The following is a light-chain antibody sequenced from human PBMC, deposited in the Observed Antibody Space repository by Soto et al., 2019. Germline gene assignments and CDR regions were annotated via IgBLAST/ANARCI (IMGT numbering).Light chain of an antibody. CDR3: CSYAGSGPFYV. CDR2: EGS. CDR1: SSDLGSYNL. V-gene: IGLV2-23*01. J-gene: IGLJ1*01. Sequence: SSLTQPASVSGSPGQSITVSCTGTSSDLGSYNLVSWYQQHPGKAPKLMIYEGSKRPSGVSNRFSASKSGNTASLTISGLQAEDEAYYFCCSYAGSGPFYVVGSGTKVTVL.